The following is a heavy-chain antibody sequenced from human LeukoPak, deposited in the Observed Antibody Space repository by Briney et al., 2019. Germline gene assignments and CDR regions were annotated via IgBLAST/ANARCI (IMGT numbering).Heavy chain of an antibody. J-gene: IGHJ4*02. CDR1: GFTFGSYW. D-gene: IGHD2-2*01. CDR2: IKQDGSEK. Sequence: GGSLRLSCAASGFTFGSYWMSWVRQAPGKGLEWVANIKQDGSEKYYVDSVKGRFTISRDDAKNSLYLQMNSLRAEDTAVYYCARVPYCSSTSCYSIFDYWGQGALVTVS. V-gene: IGHV3-7*05. CDR3: ARVPYCSSTSCYSIFDY.